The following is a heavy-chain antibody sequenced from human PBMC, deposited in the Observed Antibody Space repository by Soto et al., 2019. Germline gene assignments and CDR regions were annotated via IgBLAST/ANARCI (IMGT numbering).Heavy chain of an antibody. CDR2: ISGSGGST. J-gene: IGHJ4*02. CDR3: AKVDGDYEVGVTGYYFDY. V-gene: IGHV3-23*01. CDR1: GFTFSSYA. Sequence: GGSLRLSCAASGFTFSSYAMSWVRQAPGKGLEWVSAISGSGGSTYYADSVKGRFTISRDNSKNTLYLQMNSLRAEDTAVYYCAKVDGDYEVGVTGYYFDYWGQGTLVTVSS. D-gene: IGHD4-17*01.